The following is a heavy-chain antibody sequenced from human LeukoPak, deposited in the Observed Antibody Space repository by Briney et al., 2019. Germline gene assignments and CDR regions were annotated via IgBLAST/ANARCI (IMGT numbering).Heavy chain of an antibody. Sequence: GGSLRLSCAASGFTFSSYATSWVRQALGKGLESVSVISGSGGSTYYVDSVKGRFTISRDNSKNTLYLQMNSLRAEDTALYYCAKDLSSNSYYFDYWGQGTLVTVSS. CDR1: GFTFSSYA. CDR3: AKDLSSNSYYFDY. J-gene: IGHJ4*02. CDR2: ISGSGGST. D-gene: IGHD6-6*01. V-gene: IGHV3-23*01.